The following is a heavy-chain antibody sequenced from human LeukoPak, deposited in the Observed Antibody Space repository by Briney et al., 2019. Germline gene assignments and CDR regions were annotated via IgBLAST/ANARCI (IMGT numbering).Heavy chain of an antibody. D-gene: IGHD2-2*01. CDR3: ARDKGRYQFDY. Sequence: SVKVSCKASGGTFSSYAISWVRQAPGQGLEWMGGIIPIFGTANYAQKFQGRVTMTRDTSTSTVYMELSSLRSEDTAVYYCARDKGRYQFDYWGQGTLVTVSS. CDR2: IIPIFGTA. CDR1: GGTFSSYA. V-gene: IGHV1-69*05. J-gene: IGHJ4*02.